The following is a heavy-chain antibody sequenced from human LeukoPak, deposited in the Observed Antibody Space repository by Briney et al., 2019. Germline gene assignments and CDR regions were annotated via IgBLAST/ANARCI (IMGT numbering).Heavy chain of an antibody. CDR2: INTNTGNP. CDR3: ASTASAPYYWTLRGYYYYYGMDV. V-gene: IGHV7-4-1*02. CDR1: GYTFTSYA. J-gene: IGHJ6*02. D-gene: IGHD3/OR15-3a*01. Sequence: GASVKVSCKASGYTFTSYAMNWVRQAPGQGLEWMGWINTNTGNPTYAQGFTGRFVFSLDTSVSTAYLQISSLKAEDTAVYYCASTASAPYYWTLRGYYYYYGMDVWGQGTTVTVSS.